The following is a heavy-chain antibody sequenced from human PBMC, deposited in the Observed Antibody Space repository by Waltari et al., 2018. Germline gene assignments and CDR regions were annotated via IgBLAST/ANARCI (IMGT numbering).Heavy chain of an antibody. CDR2: IYHSGST. D-gene: IGHD3-16*01. J-gene: IGHJ4*02. Sequence: QVQLQESGPGLVKPSETLSLTCTVSGYSISSGYYWGWIRQPPGKGLEWIGSIYHSGSTYYNPSLKSRVTISVDTSKNQFSLKLSSVTAADTAVYYCVHSRVWLGFDYWGQGTLVTVSS. CDR1: GYSISSGYY. CDR3: VHSRVWLGFDY. V-gene: IGHV4-38-2*02.